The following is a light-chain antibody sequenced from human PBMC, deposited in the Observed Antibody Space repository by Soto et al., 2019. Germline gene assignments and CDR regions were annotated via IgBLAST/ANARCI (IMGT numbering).Light chain of an antibody. V-gene: IGKV3-11*01. CDR3: QQRTSWPIT. CDR2: DAS. J-gene: IGKJ5*01. CDR1: QSVSTY. Sequence: EIVLTQSPATLSFSPGERATLSCRASQSVSTYLAWYQQKPGQAPRLLIYDASNRAADIPARFSGSGSGTDFTLTISSLESEDFAVYYCQQRTSWPITFGQGTRLEI.